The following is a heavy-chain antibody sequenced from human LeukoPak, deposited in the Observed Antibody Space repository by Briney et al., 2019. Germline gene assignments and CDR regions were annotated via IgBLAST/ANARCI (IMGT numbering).Heavy chain of an antibody. CDR2: ISSSSSTI. CDR1: GFTFSSYI. V-gene: IGHV3-48*01. J-gene: IGHJ4*02. CDR3: ARETGFIFGYFDY. Sequence: GGSLRLSCAASGFTFSSYIMNWVRQAPGKGLEWVSAISSSSSTIYYADSVKGRFTISRDNAKNSLSLQMNSLRAEDTAVYYCARETGFIFGYFDYWGQGTLVTVSS. D-gene: IGHD3-3*02.